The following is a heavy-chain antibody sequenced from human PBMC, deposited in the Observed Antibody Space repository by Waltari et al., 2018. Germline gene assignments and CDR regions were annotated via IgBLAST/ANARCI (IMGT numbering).Heavy chain of an antibody. J-gene: IGHJ3*01. D-gene: IGHD2-2*01. CDR1: GGSMNPYY. CDR3: ARGTSSAKESALRF. Sequence: QLQLQESGPGLVKPSETLSLTCNVSGGSMNPYYWTWMRQTPGKGLEWIGCILHSGTTNYNPSLKSRVTISVDTSKNQFSLQVTSVTAADTAVYYCARGTSSAKESALRFWGQGTLVTVSS. V-gene: IGHV4-59*01. CDR2: ILHSGTT.